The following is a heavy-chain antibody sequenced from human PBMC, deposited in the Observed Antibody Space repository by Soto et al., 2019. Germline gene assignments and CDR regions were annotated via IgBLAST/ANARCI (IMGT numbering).Heavy chain of an antibody. V-gene: IGHV1-18*04. CDR1: GYTFTSYG. CDR3: ARDQAYYYDSSGYYSPWDFDY. J-gene: IGHJ4*02. D-gene: IGHD3-22*01. Sequence: ASVKVSCKASGYTFTSYGISWVRQAPGQGLEWMGWISAYNGNTNYAQKLQGRVTMTTDTSTSTAYMELRSLRSDDTAVYYCARDQAYYYDSSGYYSPWDFDYWGQGTLVTVSS. CDR2: ISAYNGNT.